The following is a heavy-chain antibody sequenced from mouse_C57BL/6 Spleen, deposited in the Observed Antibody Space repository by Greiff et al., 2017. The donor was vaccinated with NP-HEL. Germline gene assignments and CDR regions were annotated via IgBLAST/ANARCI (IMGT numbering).Heavy chain of an antibody. D-gene: IGHD2-4*01. J-gene: IGHJ4*01. Sequence: VQLQQSGPGLVQPSQSLSITCTVSGFSLTSYGVHWVRQPPGKGLEWLGVIWSGGSTDYNAAFISRLSISKDNSKSQVFFKMNSLQADDTAIYYCAKITHYDYDVGYAMDYWGQGTSVTVSS. CDR3: AKITHYDYDVGYAMDY. CDR2: IWSGGST. CDR1: GFSLTSYG. V-gene: IGHV2-4*01.